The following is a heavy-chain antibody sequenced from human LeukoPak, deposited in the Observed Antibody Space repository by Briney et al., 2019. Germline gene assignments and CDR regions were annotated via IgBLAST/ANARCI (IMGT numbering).Heavy chain of an antibody. CDR1: GFTFSNHW. J-gene: IGHJ4*02. Sequence: GGSLRLSCAASGFTFSNHWMHWVRQAPGKGLMWVSRINNDGTGTRYADSVKGRFTISRDNAKNTLYLQMDSLRAEDTAVYYCARAPYCSGDCYVYLGYWGQGTVVTVSS. D-gene: IGHD2-21*02. CDR3: ARAPYCSGDCYVYLGY. CDR2: INNDGTGT. V-gene: IGHV3-74*01.